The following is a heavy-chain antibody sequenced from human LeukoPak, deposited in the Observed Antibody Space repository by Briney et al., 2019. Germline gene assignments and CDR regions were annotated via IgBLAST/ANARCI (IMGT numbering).Heavy chain of an antibody. V-gene: IGHV1-24*01. CDR2: FDPEDGET. Sequence: GASVKVSCKVSGYTLAELSIHWERQAPGKGLEWMGGFDPEDGETIYAQKFQGRGTMTEDTSTDTAYMELSSLRSEDTAVYYCARGLSRRGRPRLKPGRRDGYMIYAFDIWGQGTMVTVSS. CDR1: GYTLAELS. CDR3: ARGLSRRGRPRLKPGRRDGYMIYAFDI. J-gene: IGHJ3*02. D-gene: IGHD5-24*01.